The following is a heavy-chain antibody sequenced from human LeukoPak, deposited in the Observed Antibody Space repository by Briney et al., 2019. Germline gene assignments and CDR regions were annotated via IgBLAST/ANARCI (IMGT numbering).Heavy chain of an antibody. CDR1: GFTFSDYY. CDR3: ARDFGSHYYGSGSYYNEGGNY. V-gene: IGHV3-11*01. CDR2: ISSSGSTI. Sequence: GGSLGLSCAASGFTFSDYYMSWIRQAPGKGVEGVSYISSSGSTIYYADSVKGRFTISRDNAKISLYLQMNSLRAEDTAVYYCARDFGSHYYGSGSYYNEGGNYWGQGTLVTVSS. D-gene: IGHD3-10*01. J-gene: IGHJ4*02.